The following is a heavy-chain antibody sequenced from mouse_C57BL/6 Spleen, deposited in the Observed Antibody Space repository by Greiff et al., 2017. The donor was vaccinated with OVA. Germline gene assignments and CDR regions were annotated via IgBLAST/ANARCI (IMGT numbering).Heavy chain of an antibody. V-gene: IGHV1-15*01. CDR1: GYTFTDYE. Sequence: QVQLQQSGAELVRPGASVTLSCKASGYTFTDYEMHWVKQTPVHGLEWIGAIDPETGGTAYNQKFKGKAILTADKSSSTAYMELRSLTSEDSAVYYCTRGGYDYDRFAYWGQGTLVTVSA. D-gene: IGHD2-4*01. CDR3: TRGGYDYDRFAY. CDR2: IDPETGGT. J-gene: IGHJ3*01.